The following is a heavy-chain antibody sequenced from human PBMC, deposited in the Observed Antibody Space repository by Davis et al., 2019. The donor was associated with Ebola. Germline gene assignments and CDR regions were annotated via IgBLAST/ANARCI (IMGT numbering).Heavy chain of an antibody. CDR1: GGTFSSYA. Sequence: SCKASGGTFSSYAMHWVRQAPGKGLEWVAVISYDGSNKYYADSVKGRFTISRDNSKNTLYLQMNSLRAEDTAVYYCARGADVIIVVATPVDYWGQGTLVTVSS. CDR3: ARGADVIIVVATPVDY. D-gene: IGHD3-22*01. V-gene: IGHV3-30-3*01. CDR2: ISYDGSNK. J-gene: IGHJ4*02.